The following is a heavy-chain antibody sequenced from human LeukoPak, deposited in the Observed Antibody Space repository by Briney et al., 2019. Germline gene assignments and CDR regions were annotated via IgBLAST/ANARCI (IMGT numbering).Heavy chain of an antibody. D-gene: IGHD3-10*01. V-gene: IGHV3-48*01. J-gene: IGHJ4*02. Sequence: GGSLRLSCAASGFTFSSYSMNWVRQAPGKGLEWVSYISSSSSTIYYTDSVKGRFTLSRDNSKNTLYLQMNSMRAEDTAVYYCAKETQGFGASDYWGQGTLVTVSS. CDR2: ISSSSSTI. CDR1: GFTFSSYS. CDR3: AKETQGFGASDY.